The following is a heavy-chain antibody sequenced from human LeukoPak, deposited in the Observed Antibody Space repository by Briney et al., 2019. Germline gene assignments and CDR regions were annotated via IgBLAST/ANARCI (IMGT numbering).Heavy chain of an antibody. CDR1: GGSISSSSDY. Sequence: PSETLSLTCTVSGGSISSSSDYWGWIRQPPGKGLEWIGSIYYSGSTYYNPSLKSRVTISVDTSKNQFSLKLSSVTAADTAVYYCAGFAVKSYFWSGYSQYYFDYWGQGTLVTVSS. D-gene: IGHD3-3*01. J-gene: IGHJ4*02. CDR2: IYYSGST. V-gene: IGHV4-39*01. CDR3: AGFAVKSYFWSGYSQYYFDY.